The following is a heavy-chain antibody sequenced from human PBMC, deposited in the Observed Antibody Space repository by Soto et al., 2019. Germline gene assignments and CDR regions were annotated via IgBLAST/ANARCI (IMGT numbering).Heavy chain of an antibody. D-gene: IGHD1-26*01. CDR1: GFTVSSNY. V-gene: IGHV3-53*01. Sequence: GGSLRLSCAASGFTVSSNYMSWVRQAPGKGLEWVSVIYSGGSTYYADSVKGRFTISRDNSKNTLYLQMNSLRAEDTAVHYCASGIVGAKEQAYWGQGTLVTVSS. J-gene: IGHJ4*02. CDR3: ASGIVGAKEQAY. CDR2: IYSGGST.